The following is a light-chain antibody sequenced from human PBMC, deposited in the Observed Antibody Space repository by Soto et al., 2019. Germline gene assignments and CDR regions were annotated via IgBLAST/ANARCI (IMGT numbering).Light chain of an antibody. CDR1: QSVHNNY. V-gene: IGKV3-20*01. Sequence: IGVTQSPGTLSLSPGERATLSCRSMQSVHNNYLAWYQQKPAQAPRLLIYGISNRATGIPDRFSGSGSGTDFTLTISILEPEDFAVYYCQQYGSSEYAFGQGTKLEI. CDR2: GIS. CDR3: QQYGSSEYA. J-gene: IGKJ2*01.